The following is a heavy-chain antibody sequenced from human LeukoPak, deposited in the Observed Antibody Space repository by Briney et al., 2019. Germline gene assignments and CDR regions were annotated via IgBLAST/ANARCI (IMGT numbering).Heavy chain of an antibody. CDR1: GFTFSSYV. J-gene: IGHJ4*02. V-gene: IGHV3-30-3*01. CDR3: ARDRAALRYYFDY. Sequence: PGRSLRLSCAASGFTFSSYVMHWVRQAPGKGLEWVAVISDDGINKYYADSVKGRFTISRDNSKSALFLQLNSLRAEDTAVYYCARDRAALRYYFDYWGQGTLITVSS. D-gene: IGHD1-14*01. CDR2: ISDDGINK.